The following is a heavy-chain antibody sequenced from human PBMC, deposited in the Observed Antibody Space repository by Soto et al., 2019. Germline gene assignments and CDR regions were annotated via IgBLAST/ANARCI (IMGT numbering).Heavy chain of an antibody. J-gene: IGHJ4*02. Sequence: PGGSLRLSCEASGFTFRSHGMHWVRQAPGKGLEWVALIWFDGSDKYYADSVKGRFAISRDNSKNTLYLLMSSLRAEDTAVYYCARCVASTSTPESLDYWGQGTPVTVSS. D-gene: IGHD1-1*01. V-gene: IGHV3-33*01. CDR3: ARCVASTSTPESLDY. CDR1: GFTFRSHG. CDR2: IWFDGSDK.